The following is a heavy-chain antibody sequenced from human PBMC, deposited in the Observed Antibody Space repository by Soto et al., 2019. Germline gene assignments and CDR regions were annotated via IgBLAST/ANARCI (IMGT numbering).Heavy chain of an antibody. CDR2: IYHSGST. CDR1: GGSISSGGYS. V-gene: IGHV4-30-2*01. J-gene: IGHJ4*02. Sequence: SETLSLTCAVSGGSISSGGYSWSWIRQPPGKGLEWIGYIYHSGSTYYNQSLKNRVTISVDRSKNQYSMKLSSVTAADTAVYYCARGPPLGYWGQGTLVTVSS. CDR3: ARGPPLGY.